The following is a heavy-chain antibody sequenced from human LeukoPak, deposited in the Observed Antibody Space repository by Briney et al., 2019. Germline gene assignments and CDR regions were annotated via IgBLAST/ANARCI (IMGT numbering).Heavy chain of an antibody. Sequence: PGGSLRLSCAASGFTFSSYAMSWVRQAPGKGLEWVSAISGSGGSTYYADSVKGRFTISRDNPKDTLYLQMNSLRVEDTAIYYCARDLSGTYSPDYWGHGTLVTVSS. D-gene: IGHD1-26*01. CDR1: GFTFSSYA. CDR3: ARDLSGTYSPDY. V-gene: IGHV3-23*01. J-gene: IGHJ4*01. CDR2: ISGSGGST.